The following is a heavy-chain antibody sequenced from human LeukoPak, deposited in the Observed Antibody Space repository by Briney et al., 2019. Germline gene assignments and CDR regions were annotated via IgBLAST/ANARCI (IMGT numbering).Heavy chain of an antibody. CDR3: TRAHTDYYDSSGF. CDR1: GFTFSSYW. V-gene: IGHV3-74*01. J-gene: IGHJ4*02. D-gene: IGHD3-22*01. CDR2: INNDGSIT. Sequence: GGSLRLSCAASGFTFSSYWMHWVRQAPGKGQVWVSRINNDGSITRYADSVEGRFTISRDNAKNTLYLQMNSLRAEDTAVYYCTRAHTDYYDSSGFWGQGTLVTVSS.